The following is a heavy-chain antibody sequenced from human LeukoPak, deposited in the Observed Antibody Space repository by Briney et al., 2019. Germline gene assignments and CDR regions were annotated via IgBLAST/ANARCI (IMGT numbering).Heavy chain of an antibody. D-gene: IGHD6-19*01. J-gene: IGHJ4*02. V-gene: IGHV3-33*01. CDR2: IWYEGQTK. Sequence: GGSLRLSCEASGFIFSNYGMHWVRQAPGKGLEWLALIWYEGQTKFYADSVKGRFTISRDNSGNTLFLHMPNLRVEDTAVYYCAREWGRIAVAGGPGYWGQGALVTVSS. CDR1: GFIFSNYG. CDR3: AREWGRIAVAGGPGY.